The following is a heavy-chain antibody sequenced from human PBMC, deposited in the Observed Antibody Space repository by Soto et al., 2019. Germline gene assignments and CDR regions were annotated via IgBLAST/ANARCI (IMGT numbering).Heavy chain of an antibody. J-gene: IGHJ4*02. CDR2: ISWNCGSI. CDR3: AREAYFDYFDY. CDR1: GFTFDDYA. V-gene: IGHV3-9*01. D-gene: IGHD2-21*01. Sequence: GGSLRLSCAASGFTFDDYAMHWVRQAPGKGLEWVSGISWNCGSIGYADSVKGRFTIFRDNAKNSLYLQLNSLRAEDTAVYYCAREAYFDYFDYWGQGTLVTVSS.